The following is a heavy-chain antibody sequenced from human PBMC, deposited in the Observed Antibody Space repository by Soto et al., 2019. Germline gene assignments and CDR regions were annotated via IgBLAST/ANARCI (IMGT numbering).Heavy chain of an antibody. CDR2: IYYRGST. Sequence: SETLSLTCTVSGGSISSHYWSWVRQTPGKGLEWIGHIYYRGSTSYNPSLRSRSTISVDTSNNQFSLKLNSVTTADTAVYYCARDGREASGMDVWGQGTKVTVSS. D-gene: IGHD1-26*01. CDR1: GGSISSHY. J-gene: IGHJ6*02. V-gene: IGHV4-59*11. CDR3: ARDGREASGMDV.